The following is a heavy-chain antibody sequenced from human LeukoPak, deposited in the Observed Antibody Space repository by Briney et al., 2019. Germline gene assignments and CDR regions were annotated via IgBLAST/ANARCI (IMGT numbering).Heavy chain of an antibody. V-gene: IGHV4-61*02. CDR2: IYTSGST. CDR1: GGSISSGSYY. CDR3: ASTLSIAVAGKGWFDP. J-gene: IGHJ5*02. Sequence: SETLSLTCTVSGGSISSGSYYWSWIRQPAGKGLEWIGRIYTSGSTNYNPSLKSRVTISVDTSKNQFSLKLSSVTAADTAVYYCASTLSIAVAGKGWFDPWGQGTLVTVSS. D-gene: IGHD6-19*01.